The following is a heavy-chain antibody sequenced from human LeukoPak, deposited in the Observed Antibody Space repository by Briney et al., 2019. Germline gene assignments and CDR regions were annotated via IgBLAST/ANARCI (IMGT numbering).Heavy chain of an antibody. D-gene: IGHD3-22*01. V-gene: IGHV4-30-4*01. CDR1: GGSISSGDYS. CDR2: IYYSGST. Sequence: SETLTLTCTVSGGSISSGDYSWSWIRQPPGKGLEWIGYIYYSGSTYYNPSLKSRVTISVDTSKNQFSLKLSSVTAADTAVYYWARGTYYYDSSGYSQDVFDIWGKGTMVTVSS. J-gene: IGHJ3*02. CDR3: ARGTYYYDSSGYSQDVFDI.